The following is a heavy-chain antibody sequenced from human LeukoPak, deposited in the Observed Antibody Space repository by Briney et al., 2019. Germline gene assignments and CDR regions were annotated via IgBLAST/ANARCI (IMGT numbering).Heavy chain of an antibody. CDR3: AGDRRYCSSTSCPDPYWFDS. CDR2: ISAYTVNT. V-gene: IGHV1-18*01. CDR1: GYTFTSYG. Sequence: ASVKVSCTASGYTFTSYGICWVCHAPGQGREWMGWISAYTVNTSSAQTLQSRATMTTDTSTSTAYMKLRSLKSDDTAVYYCAGDRRYCSSTSCPDPYWFDSWGQGTLVPVSA. D-gene: IGHD2-2*01. J-gene: IGHJ5*01.